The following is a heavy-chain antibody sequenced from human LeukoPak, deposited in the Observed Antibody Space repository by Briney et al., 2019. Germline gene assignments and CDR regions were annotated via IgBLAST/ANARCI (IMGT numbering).Heavy chain of an antibody. CDR2: IHPSDSDT. J-gene: IGHJ4*02. V-gene: IGHV5-51*01. D-gene: IGHD6-13*01. CDR3: ARLGGSSWQAARY. CDR1: GYKFTSNW. Sequence: GESLKISCKGSGYKFTSNWIGWVRQMPGKGLEWMGIIHPSDSDTRYSPSSQGQVTISADKSISTAYLQWSSLKASDTAMYYCARLGGSSWQAARYWGQGTLVTVSS.